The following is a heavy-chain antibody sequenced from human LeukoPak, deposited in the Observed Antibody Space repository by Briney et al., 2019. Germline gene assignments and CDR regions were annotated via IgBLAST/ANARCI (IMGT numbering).Heavy chain of an antibody. Sequence: GESLKISCKGSGYSFTSYWIGWVRQMPGKGLEWMGIIYPGDSDTRYSPSFQGQVTISAAKSISTAYLQWSSLKASDTAMYYCARQREKAAAGKVLDYWGQGTLVTVSS. CDR1: GYSFTSYW. D-gene: IGHD6-13*01. CDR3: ARQREKAAAGKVLDY. CDR2: IYPGDSDT. V-gene: IGHV5-51*01. J-gene: IGHJ4*02.